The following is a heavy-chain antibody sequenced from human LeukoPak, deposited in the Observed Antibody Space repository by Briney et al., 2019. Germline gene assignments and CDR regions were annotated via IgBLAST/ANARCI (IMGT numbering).Heavy chain of an antibody. CDR2: ISSSGTTI. D-gene: IGHD1-26*01. CDR1: GFTFNDYY. Sequence: PGVSLTLSCSAWGFTFNDYYMIGLRQAPGKGREGVSYISSSGTTISHTDSVKGPFTISRHNAKNSLYLQMNSLRDEDTAVYYCARDYRSPFDYWGQGTLVTVSS. J-gene: IGHJ4*02. V-gene: IGHV3-11*01. CDR3: ARDYRSPFDY.